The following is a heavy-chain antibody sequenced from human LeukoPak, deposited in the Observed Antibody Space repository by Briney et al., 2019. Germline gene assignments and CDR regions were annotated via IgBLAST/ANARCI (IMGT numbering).Heavy chain of an antibody. Sequence: GGSLRLSCAASGFTFSSYAMSWVRQAPGKGLEWVSAISGSGGSTYYADSVKGRFTISRDNSKNTLYLQMSSLRAEDTAVYYCAREDYFDTSGYSGGHDAFDIWGQGTMVTVSS. CDR3: AREDYFDTSGYSGGHDAFDI. D-gene: IGHD3-22*01. CDR2: ISGSGGST. J-gene: IGHJ3*02. V-gene: IGHV3-23*01. CDR1: GFTFSSYA.